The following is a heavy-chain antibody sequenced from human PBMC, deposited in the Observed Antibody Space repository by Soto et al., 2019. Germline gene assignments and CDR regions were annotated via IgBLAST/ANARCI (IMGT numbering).Heavy chain of an antibody. CDR3: ARGLRYRNVYYFDY. CDR1: GGSISSDSYY. CDR2: IYFSGST. Sequence: SETLSLTCTVSGGSISSDSYYWGWIRQPPGKGLEWIGTIYFSGSTYYNPSLKSRITISVDTSKKQISLKLSSVTAADTAVYYCARGLRYRNVYYFDYWGQGTLVTVSS. J-gene: IGHJ4*02. D-gene: IGHD1-1*01. V-gene: IGHV4-39*01.